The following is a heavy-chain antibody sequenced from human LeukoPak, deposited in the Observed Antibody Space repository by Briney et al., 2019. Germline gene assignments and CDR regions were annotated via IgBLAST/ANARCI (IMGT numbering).Heavy chain of an antibody. CDR1: GFTFSSYG. Sequence: PGGSLRLSCAASGFTFSSYGMHWVCQAPGKGLEWVAFIRYDGSNKYYADSVKGRFTISRDNSKNTLYLQMNSLRAEDTAVYYCAKDLGCSSTSCQDYWGQGTLVTVSS. J-gene: IGHJ4*02. D-gene: IGHD2-2*01. V-gene: IGHV3-30*02. CDR2: IRYDGSNK. CDR3: AKDLGCSSTSCQDY.